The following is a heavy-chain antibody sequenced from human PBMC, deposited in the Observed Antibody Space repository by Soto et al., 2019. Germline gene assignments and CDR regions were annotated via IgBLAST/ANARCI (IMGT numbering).Heavy chain of an antibody. Sequence: SETLSLTCTVSGGSISSYYWSWIRQPPGKGLEWIGYIYYSGSTNYNPSLKSRVTISVDTSKNQFSLKLSSVTAADTAVYYCARGWVDYYYYYMDVWGKGTTVTVSS. CDR1: GGSISSYY. CDR2: IYYSGST. V-gene: IGHV4-59*01. J-gene: IGHJ6*03. D-gene: IGHD2-15*01. CDR3: ARGWVDYYYYYMDV.